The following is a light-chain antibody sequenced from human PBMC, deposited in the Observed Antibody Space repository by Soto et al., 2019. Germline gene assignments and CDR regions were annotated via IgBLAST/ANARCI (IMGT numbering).Light chain of an antibody. Sequence: DIQMTQSPSTLSASVGDRVTITCRASQSITIWLAWYQQKPGKAPKLLIFDASSLESGVPSRFSGSGSGTEFTLTISSLQPDDFATDYGQQYNSYSWTFGQGTKVEIK. J-gene: IGKJ1*01. CDR2: DAS. CDR1: QSITIW. CDR3: QQYNSYSWT. V-gene: IGKV1-5*01.